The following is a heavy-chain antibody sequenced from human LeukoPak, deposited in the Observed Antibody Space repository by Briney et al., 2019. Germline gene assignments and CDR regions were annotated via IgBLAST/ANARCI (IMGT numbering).Heavy chain of an antibody. D-gene: IGHD3-10*01. CDR2: INAGNGNT. CDR1: GYTFTSYA. CDR3: ARDSPYYGSGRDFDY. V-gene: IGHV1-3*01. Sequence: ALVKVSCKASGYTFTSYAMHWVRQAPGQRLEWMGWINAGNGNTKYSQKFQGRVTITRDTSASTAYMELSSLRSEDTAVYYCARDSPYYGSGRDFDYWGQGTLVTVSS. J-gene: IGHJ4*02.